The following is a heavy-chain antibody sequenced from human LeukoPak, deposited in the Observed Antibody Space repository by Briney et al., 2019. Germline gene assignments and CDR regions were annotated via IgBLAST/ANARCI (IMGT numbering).Heavy chain of an antibody. CDR3: ARVFTTDYYDSSGYSYYFDY. CDR2: ISAYNGNT. Sequence: ASVKVSCKASGYTFNNYGISWVRQAPGQGLEWVGWISAYNGNTVYAEKLQGRVTMITDTSTSTAYMELSSLRSEDTAVYYCARVFTTDYYDSSGYSYYFDYWGQGTLVTVSS. J-gene: IGHJ4*02. CDR1: GYTFNNYG. V-gene: IGHV1-18*01. D-gene: IGHD3-22*01.